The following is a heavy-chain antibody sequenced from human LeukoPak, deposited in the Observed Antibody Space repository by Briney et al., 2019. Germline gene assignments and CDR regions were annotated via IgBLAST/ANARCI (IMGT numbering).Heavy chain of an antibody. D-gene: IGHD2-21*02. CDR3: ARDRVTREYYFDY. J-gene: IGHJ4*02. Sequence: GGSLRLSCAASGFTFSSYETNWVRQAPGKGLEWVSYISSSSSYIYYADSVKGRFTISRDNAKNSLYLQMNSLRAEDTAVYYCARDRVTREYYFDYWGQGTLVTVSS. CDR2: ISSSSSYI. CDR1: GFTFSSYE. V-gene: IGHV3-21*05.